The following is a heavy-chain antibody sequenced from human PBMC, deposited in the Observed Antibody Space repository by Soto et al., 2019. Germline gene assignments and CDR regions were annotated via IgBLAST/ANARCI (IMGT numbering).Heavy chain of an antibody. V-gene: IGHV4-34*01. CDR3: ARGWGRIFDY. CDR2: INHSGST. D-gene: IGHD7-27*01. J-gene: IGHJ4*02. Sequence: QVQLQQWGAGLLKPSETLSLTCAVYGGSFSGYYWSWIRQPPGKGLEWIGEINHSGSTNYNPSLKSRVTISVDTSKNQFSLXXXSXTAADTAVYYCARGWGRIFDYWGQGTLVTVSS. CDR1: GGSFSGYY.